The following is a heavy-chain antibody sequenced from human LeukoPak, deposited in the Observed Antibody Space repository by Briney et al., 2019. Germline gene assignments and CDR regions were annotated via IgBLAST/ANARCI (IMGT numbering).Heavy chain of an antibody. CDR3: AKSIMITFGGVIALGDAFDI. Sequence: GGSLRLSCAASGFTFSSYAMSWVRQAPGKGLEWVSAIRGSGGSTYYADSVKGRFTISRDNSKNTLYLQMNSLRAEDTAVYYCAKSIMITFGGVIALGDAFDIWGQGTMVTVSS. J-gene: IGHJ3*02. D-gene: IGHD3-16*02. CDR1: GFTFSSYA. V-gene: IGHV3-23*01. CDR2: IRGSGGST.